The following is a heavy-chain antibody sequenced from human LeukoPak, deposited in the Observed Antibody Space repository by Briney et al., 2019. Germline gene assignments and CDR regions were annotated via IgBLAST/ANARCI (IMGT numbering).Heavy chain of an antibody. CDR2: ITGDSAYI. CDR1: GFTFSTYA. Sequence: GGSLRLSCAASGFTFSTYAMNWVRQAPGEGLKWVSCITGDSAYIYYADSVKGRFTISRDNAKNSLYLQMNSLRAEDTALYHCARVDYYYGMDVWGQGTTVTVSS. J-gene: IGHJ6*02. CDR3: ARVDYYYGMDV. V-gene: IGHV3-21*04.